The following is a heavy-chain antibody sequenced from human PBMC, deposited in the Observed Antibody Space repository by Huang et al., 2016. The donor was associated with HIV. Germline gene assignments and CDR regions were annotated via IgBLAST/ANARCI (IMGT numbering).Heavy chain of an antibody. J-gene: IGHJ6*03. Sequence: QGQLVESGGGVVQPGRSLRLSCAASGFSFTSYDMPWVRQVPVKVLDWVSFVSNEGNDKYYADSVKGRFTISRDNFKNTLYLQMNSLRTGDTAVYFCLPAGHVSHYYYMDVWGKGTTVIVSS. CDR2: VSNEGNDK. V-gene: IGHV3-30*03. CDR3: LPAGHVSHYYYMDV. CDR1: GFSFTSYD.